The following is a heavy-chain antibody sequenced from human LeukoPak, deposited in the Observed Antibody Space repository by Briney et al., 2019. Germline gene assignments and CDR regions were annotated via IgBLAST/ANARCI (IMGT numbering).Heavy chain of an antibody. CDR3: ARDRPGSLEMVIRAFDI. V-gene: IGHV4-59*05. Sequence: SETLSLTCTVSGGSISSYYWSWIRQPPGKGLEWIGSIYYSGSTYYNPSLKSRVTISVDTSKNQFSLQLNSVTPEDTAVYYCARDRPGSLEMVIRAFDIWGQGTMVTVSS. J-gene: IGHJ3*02. CDR2: IYYSGST. D-gene: IGHD5-24*01. CDR1: GGSISSYY.